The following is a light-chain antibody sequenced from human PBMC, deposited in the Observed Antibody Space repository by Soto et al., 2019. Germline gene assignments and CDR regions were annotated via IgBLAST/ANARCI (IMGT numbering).Light chain of an antibody. Sequence: QSALTQPASVSGSPGQSITISCTGTSSDVGGYNYVSWYQQHPGKAPKLMIYDVSNRPSGVSNRFSGSKSGNTASLTISGLQAEDEADYYCSSYTSSSTPCVFGNGTKLTVL. V-gene: IGLV2-14*01. J-gene: IGLJ1*01. CDR2: DVS. CDR1: SSDVGGYNY. CDR3: SSYTSSSTPCV.